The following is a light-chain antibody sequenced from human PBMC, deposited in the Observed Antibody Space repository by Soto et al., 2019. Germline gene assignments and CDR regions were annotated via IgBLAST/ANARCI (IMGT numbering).Light chain of an antibody. CDR3: KSYAGSNTYV. CDR1: SSDIGGYYY. J-gene: IGLJ1*01. V-gene: IGLV2-8*01. Sequence: QSVLTQPASVSGSPGQSITISCTGTSSDIGGYYYVSWYQHHPGKAPRLIIYEVVQRPSGVPDRFSGSKSGNTASLTVSGLQAADEADYFCKSYAGSNTYVFGSGTKAPS. CDR2: EVV.